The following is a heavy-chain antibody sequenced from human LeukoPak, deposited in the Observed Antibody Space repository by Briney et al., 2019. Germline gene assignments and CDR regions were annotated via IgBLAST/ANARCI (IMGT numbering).Heavy chain of an antibody. D-gene: IGHD3-22*01. CDR1: GFTFSSYS. CDR3: ASNDSSGYYYH. Sequence: PGGSLRLSCTASGFTFSSYSMNWVPQAPGKRLQWVSSISSSSSYIYYADSVKGRFTISRDNAKNSLYLQMNSLRAEDTAVYYCASNDSSGYYYHWGKGTLVTVSS. J-gene: IGHJ5*02. CDR2: ISSSSSYI. V-gene: IGHV3-21*03.